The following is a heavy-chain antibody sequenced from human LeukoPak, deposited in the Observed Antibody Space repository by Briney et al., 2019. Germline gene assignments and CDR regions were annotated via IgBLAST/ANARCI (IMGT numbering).Heavy chain of an antibody. Sequence: ASVKVSCKASGYTFTGYYMHWVRQAPGQGLEWMGWINPNSGGTNYAQKFQGRVTMTRDTSISTAYMELSRLRSDGTAVYYCARAVQQSYSVDPWGQGTLVTVSS. D-gene: IGHD1-26*01. V-gene: IGHV1-2*02. CDR3: ARAVQQSYSVDP. CDR2: INPNSGGT. CDR1: GYTFTGYY. J-gene: IGHJ5*02.